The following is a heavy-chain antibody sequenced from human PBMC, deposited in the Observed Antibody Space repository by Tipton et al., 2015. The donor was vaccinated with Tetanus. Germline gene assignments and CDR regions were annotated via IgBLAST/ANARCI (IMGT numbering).Heavy chain of an antibody. D-gene: IGHD6-19*01. J-gene: IGHJ4*02. V-gene: IGHV1-2*02. CDR1: GYPLTSHY. Sequence: QVQLVQSGAEVKKPGASVRVSCKASGYPLTSHYMHWVRQAPGQGLEWMGWINPNTGGTKFSQKFQGRLTITGDTSIYTAYMELSSLTSDDTAVYYCARLSSDYYYFDYWGQGTLVTVSS. CDR2: INPNTGGT. CDR3: ARLSSDYYYFDY.